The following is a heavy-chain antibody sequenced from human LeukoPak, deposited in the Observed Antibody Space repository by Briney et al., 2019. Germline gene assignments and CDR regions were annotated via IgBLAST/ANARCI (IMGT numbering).Heavy chain of an antibody. Sequence: GASLQISCKGSGYNFAHDWIGWVRQMPGKGLEWMGIIFPDDSDTIYSPSFQGHVTISADKSINTAYLQWSNLKASDSAMYYCARQESEMTTPANRYFDLWGQGTLITVSS. CDR2: IFPDDSDT. CDR1: GYNFAHDW. D-gene: IGHD2-15*01. CDR3: ARQESEMTTPANRYFDL. V-gene: IGHV5-51*01. J-gene: IGHJ4*02.